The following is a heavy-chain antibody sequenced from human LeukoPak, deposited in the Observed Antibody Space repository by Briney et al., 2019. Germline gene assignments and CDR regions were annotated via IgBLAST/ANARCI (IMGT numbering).Heavy chain of an antibody. CDR2: IYHTGST. Sequence: SETLSLTCTVSGYSITSDYYWVWIRQPPVKGLECIGTIYHTGSTYYNPSLKSRVTISVDTSNNTFSLKLSSLTAADTAVYYCAREMSTTRTDAFDIWGQGTMVTVSS. CDR1: GYSITSDYY. CDR3: AREMSTTRTDAFDI. V-gene: IGHV4-38-2*02. J-gene: IGHJ3*02. D-gene: IGHD1-26*01.